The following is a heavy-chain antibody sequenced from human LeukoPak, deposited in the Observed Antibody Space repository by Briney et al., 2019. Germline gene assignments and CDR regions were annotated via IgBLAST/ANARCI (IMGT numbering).Heavy chain of an antibody. CDR2: ISPGDSDT. CDR1: GYIFTTYW. D-gene: IGHD3-22*01. CDR3: ARQFRDSSGYYSYYFDY. Sequence: GASLKISCKCSGYIFTTYWLGWVRQLPGRGLEWMGIISPGDSDTRYSPSFQGQVTISADKSISTAYLQWSSLKASDTAMYYCARQFRDSSGYYSYYFDYWGQGTLVTVSS. J-gene: IGHJ4*02. V-gene: IGHV5-51*01.